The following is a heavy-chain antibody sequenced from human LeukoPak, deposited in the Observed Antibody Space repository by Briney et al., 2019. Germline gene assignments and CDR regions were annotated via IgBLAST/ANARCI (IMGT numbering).Heavy chain of an antibody. CDR2: INHSGST. J-gene: IGHJ4*02. D-gene: IGHD3-22*01. V-gene: IGHV4-34*01. Sequence: SETLSLTCAVYGGSFGGYYWSWIRQPPGKGLEWIGEINHSGSTNYNPSLKSRVTISVDTSKNQFSLKLSSVTAADTAVYYCARGLAYYDSSGYYLWWGQGTLVTVSS. CDR1: GGSFGGYY. CDR3: ARGLAYYDSSGYYLW.